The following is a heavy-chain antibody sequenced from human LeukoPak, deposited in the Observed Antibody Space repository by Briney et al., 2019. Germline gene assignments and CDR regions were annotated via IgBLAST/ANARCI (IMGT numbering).Heavy chain of an antibody. CDR3: ATHLPDYDYIWGSYRLSRFDY. J-gene: IGHJ4*02. V-gene: IGHV4-39*01. CDR1: AGSISSSSYY. CDR2: IYYSGST. D-gene: IGHD3-16*02. Sequence: SETLSLTCTVSAGSISSSSYYWGWIRQPPGKGLDWIGRIYYSGSTYYHPYLKSRVAISVDRSKNQFSLKLSSVTAADTAVYCCATHLPDYDYIWGSYRLSRFDYWGQGTLVTVSS.